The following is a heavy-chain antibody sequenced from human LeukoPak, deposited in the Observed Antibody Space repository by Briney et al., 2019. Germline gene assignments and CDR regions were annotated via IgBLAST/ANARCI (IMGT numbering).Heavy chain of an antibody. V-gene: IGHV3-23*01. J-gene: IGHJ4*01. Sequence: GGSLRLSCAASRFTFGSYGMTWVRQAPGKGLEWVSSISGHGGNTYYADSVKGRFTISRDKSKNTLYLQMNSLRGEDTAVYYCARGPPTGGGAYVGDYWGHGTLVTVSS. CDR2: ISGHGGNT. CDR3: ARGPPTGGGAYVGDY. D-gene: IGHD2-8*02. CDR1: RFTFGSYG.